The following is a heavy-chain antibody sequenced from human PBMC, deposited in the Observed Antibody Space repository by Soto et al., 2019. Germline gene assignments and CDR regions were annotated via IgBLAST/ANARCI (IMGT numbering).Heavy chain of an antibody. CDR2: LHYSGTT. D-gene: IGHD1-1*01. J-gene: IGHJ4*02. CDR1: GTSISSYY. V-gene: IGHV4-59*01. CDR3: ARYNSSAIHY. Sequence: VQLQESGPGLVKPSETLSLTCTVSGTSISSYYWSWIRQPPGKVLAWIANLHYSGTTNYNPSLASRVTLSVDTSKNQFSLKMTSVTAADRAMYFCARYNSSAIHYWGRGALGTVSS.